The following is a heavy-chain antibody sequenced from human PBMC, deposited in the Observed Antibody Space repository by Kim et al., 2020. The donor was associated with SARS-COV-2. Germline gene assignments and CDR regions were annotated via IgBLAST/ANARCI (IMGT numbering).Heavy chain of an antibody. V-gene: IGHV4-59*13. J-gene: IGHJ4*02. CDR1: GGSISSYY. Sequence: SETLSLTCTVSGGSISSYYWSWIRQPPGKGLEWIGYIYYSGSTNYNPSLKSRVTISVDTSKNQFSLKLSSVTAADTAVYYCARDSTEGEDYFDYWGQGTLVTLSS. CDR3: ARDSTEGEDYFDY. D-gene: IGHD1-26*01. CDR2: IYYSGST.